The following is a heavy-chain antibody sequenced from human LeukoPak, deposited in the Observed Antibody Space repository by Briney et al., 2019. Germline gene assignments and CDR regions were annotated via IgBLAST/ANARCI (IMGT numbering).Heavy chain of an antibody. CDR2: IRSNTYGGTI. CDR1: GLTFSDFG. J-gene: IGHJ4*02. D-gene: IGHD1-26*01. V-gene: IGHV3-49*03. Sequence: GGSLRLSCTGSGLTFSDFGLSWFRQAPGKGLEWVGLIRSNTYGGTIEYAASVKGRFTVSRDDSKSIAYLQMNSLKTEDTAVYYCTRDRTWGGEWEPISHRGQGTLVTVSS. CDR3: TRDRTWGGEWEPISH.